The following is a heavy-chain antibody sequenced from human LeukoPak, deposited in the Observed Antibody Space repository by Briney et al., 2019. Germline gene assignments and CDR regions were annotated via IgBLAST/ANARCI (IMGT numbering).Heavy chain of an antibody. CDR3: AREALGYFDY. CDR1: GFTVSSNY. V-gene: IGHV3-66*01. J-gene: IGHJ4*02. D-gene: IGHD1-26*01. Sequence: PGGSLRLSCAASGFTVSSNYMSWVRQAPGKGLEWVSVIHSGGSTYYADSVKGRFTISRDNSKNTLYLQMNSLRAEDTAVYYCAREALGYFDYWGQGTLVTVSS. CDR2: IHSGGST.